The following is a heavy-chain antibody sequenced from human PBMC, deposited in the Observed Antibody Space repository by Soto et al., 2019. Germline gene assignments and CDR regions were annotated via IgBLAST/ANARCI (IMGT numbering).Heavy chain of an antibody. D-gene: IGHD3-9*01. CDR3: AKEFEMAHPDGMDV. V-gene: IGHV3-43*01. Sequence: GGSLRLSCAASGFTFDDYTMHWVRQAPGKGLEWVSLISWDGGSTYYADSVKGRFTISRDNSKNSLYLQMNSLRTEDTALYYCAKEFEMAHPDGMDVWGQGTTVTVSS. J-gene: IGHJ6*02. CDR2: ISWDGGST. CDR1: GFTFDDYT.